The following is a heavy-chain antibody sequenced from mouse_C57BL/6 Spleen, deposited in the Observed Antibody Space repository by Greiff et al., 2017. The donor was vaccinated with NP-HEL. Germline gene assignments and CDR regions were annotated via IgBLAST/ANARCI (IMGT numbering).Heavy chain of an antibody. Sequence: QVQLKESGPGLVAPSQRLSITCTVSGFSLTSYGVHWVRQPPGKGLEWLVVIWSDGSTTYNSALKSRLSISKDNSKSQVFLKMNSLQTDDTAMYYCARHGGRYGLWYFDVWGTGTTVTVSS. CDR1: GFSLTSYG. CDR2: IWSDGST. CDR3: ARHGGRYGLWYFDV. D-gene: IGHD1-1*01. V-gene: IGHV2-6-1*01. J-gene: IGHJ1*03.